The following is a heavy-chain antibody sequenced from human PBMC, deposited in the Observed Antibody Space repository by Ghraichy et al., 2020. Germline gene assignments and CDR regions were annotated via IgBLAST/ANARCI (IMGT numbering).Heavy chain of an antibody. CDR2: IKQDGSEK. V-gene: IGHV3-7*01. CDR1: GFTFSSYW. J-gene: IGHJ4*02. CDR3: ARDKDLGWPQSFDY. D-gene: IGHD5-24*01. Sequence: GGSLRLSCAASGFTFSSYWMSWVRQAPGKGLEWVANIKQDGSEKYYVDSVKGRFTISRDNAKNSLYLQMNSLRAEDTAVYYCARDKDLGWPQSFDYWGQGTLVTVSS.